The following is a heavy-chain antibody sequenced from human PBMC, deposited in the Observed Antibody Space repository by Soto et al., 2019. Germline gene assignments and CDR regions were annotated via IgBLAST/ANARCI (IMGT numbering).Heavy chain of an antibody. Sequence: GGSLRLSCAASGFTFSSYSMNWVRQAPGKGLEWVSSISCSSSYIYYADSVKGRFTISRDNAKNSLYLQMNSLRAEDTAVYYCARDLWSFSSGFYGYWGQGTLVTVSS. V-gene: IGHV3-21*01. CDR3: ARDLWSFSSGFYGY. CDR2: ISCSSSYI. CDR1: GFTFSSYS. D-gene: IGHD3-22*01. J-gene: IGHJ4*02.